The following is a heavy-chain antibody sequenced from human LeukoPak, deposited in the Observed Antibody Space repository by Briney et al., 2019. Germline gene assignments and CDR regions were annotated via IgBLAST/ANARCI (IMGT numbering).Heavy chain of an antibody. CDR1: GFTVSNSW. V-gene: IGHV3-74*01. D-gene: IGHD2/OR15-2a*01. CDR3: ARAARADCTSPTCHSWLAP. CDR2: INSDGSTT. Sequence: GGSLRLSCAAFGFTVSNSWIHWVRQAPGKGLVWVSRINSDGSTTTYADSVKGRFTISRDNAKNTLYLQMNSLRAEDTAVYYCARAARADCTSPTCHSWLAPWGQGTQVTVSS. J-gene: IGHJ5*02.